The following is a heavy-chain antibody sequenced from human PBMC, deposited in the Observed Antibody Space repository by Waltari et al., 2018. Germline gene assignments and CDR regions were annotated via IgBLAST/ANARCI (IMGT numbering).Heavy chain of an antibody. CDR3: ERPDSSGPIDY. CDR1: GGSISSSSYY. J-gene: IGHJ4*02. V-gene: IGHV4-39*01. D-gene: IGHD3-22*01. CDR2: IYYSGST. Sequence: QLQLQESGPGLVKPSETLSLTCTVSGGSISSSSYYWGWIRQPPGKGLEWIGSIYYSGSTYYNPSLKSRVTISVDTSKNQFSLKLSSVTAADTAVYYCERPDSSGPIDYWGQGTLVTVSS.